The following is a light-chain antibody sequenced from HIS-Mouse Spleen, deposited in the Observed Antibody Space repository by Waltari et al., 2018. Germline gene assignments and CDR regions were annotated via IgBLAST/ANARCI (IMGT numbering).Light chain of an antibody. V-gene: IGLV3-1*01. J-gene: IGLJ2*01. CDR3: SSYTSSSTPVV. CDR1: KLGDKY. Sequence: SYELTQPPSVSVSPGQTASITCSGDKLGDKYACWYQQKPGQSPVLVIYQDINRPSGCSTSLSSSRSGNTASLTISGLQAGDEAYYYCSSYTSSSTPVVFGGGTKLTVL. CDR2: QDI.